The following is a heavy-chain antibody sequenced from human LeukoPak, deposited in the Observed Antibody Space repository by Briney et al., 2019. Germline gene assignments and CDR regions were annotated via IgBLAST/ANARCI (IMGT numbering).Heavy chain of an antibody. CDR2: IIPIFGTA. CDR3: ARERGPYDILTGYPAPYYGMDV. Sequence: ASVKVSCKASGGTFSSYAISWVRQAPGQGLEWMGGIIPIFGTANYAQKFQGRVTITADESTSTAYMELSSLRSEDTAVYYCARERGPYDILTGYPAPYYGMDVWGKGTMVTVSS. J-gene: IGHJ6*04. CDR1: GGTFSSYA. D-gene: IGHD3-9*01. V-gene: IGHV1-69*13.